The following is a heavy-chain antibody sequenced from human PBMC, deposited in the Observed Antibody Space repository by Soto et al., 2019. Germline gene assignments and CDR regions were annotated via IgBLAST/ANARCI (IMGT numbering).Heavy chain of an antibody. V-gene: IGHV4-38-2*02. CDR3: ARVTMVIRDSDHFGVDV. CDR2: ISHSGTT. CDR1: GFPISSTYS. Sequence: SETLSLTCLVFGFPISSTYSWGWIRQPPGKGLEWIGSISHSGTTSYSPSLTSRVSISVDTSKNQVSLKLTSVTAADTAVYFCARVTMVIRDSDHFGVDVWGHGTTVTVSS. D-gene: IGHD4-17*01. J-gene: IGHJ6*02.